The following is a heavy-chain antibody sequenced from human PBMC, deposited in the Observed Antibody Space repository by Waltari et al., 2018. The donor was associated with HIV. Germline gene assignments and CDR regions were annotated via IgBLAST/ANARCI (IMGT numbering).Heavy chain of an antibody. D-gene: IGHD6-13*01. J-gene: IGHJ4*02. CDR3: AKGSAPGNFDY. Sequence: QVQLVESGGGVVQPGRSLRLSCAASGFTFSSYGMHWVRQAPGKGLEWVAVISYDGSNKYYADSMKGRFTISRDNSKNTLYLQMNSLRAEDTAVYYCAKGSAPGNFDYWGQGTLVTVSS. V-gene: IGHV3-30*18. CDR1: GFTFSSYG. CDR2: ISYDGSNK.